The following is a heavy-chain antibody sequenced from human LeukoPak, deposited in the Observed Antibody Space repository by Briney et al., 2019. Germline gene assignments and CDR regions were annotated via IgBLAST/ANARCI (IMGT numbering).Heavy chain of an antibody. J-gene: IGHJ6*03. V-gene: IGHV3-74*01. CDR2: IYTDGSST. CDR3: ARDKGDYYDSSGYYYNYYYMDV. CDR1: GFTFSSYW. D-gene: IGHD3-22*01. Sequence: PGGSLRLSCAASGFTFSSYWMHWLRHAPGKGLVWVSRIYTDGSSTSYAHSVTGRFTISRDNAKNTLYLQMNSLRAEDTAVYYCARDKGDYYDSSGYYYNYYYMDVWGKGTTVTVSS.